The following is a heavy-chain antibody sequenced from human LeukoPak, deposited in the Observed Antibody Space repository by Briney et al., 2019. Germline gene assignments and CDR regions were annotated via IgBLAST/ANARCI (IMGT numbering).Heavy chain of an antibody. Sequence: NSGRSLTLSCAPSGFSLSDYNMSWIRNAPGKGLGWVSDISSSGRSTSSADSVKGRFPISRDTAKNALYPQMNSLRVEDTAVYYCARDRGGRLLDYWGQGTLVTVSS. J-gene: IGHJ4*02. D-gene: IGHD3-10*01. V-gene: IGHV3-11*04. CDR1: GFSLSDYN. CDR3: ARDRGGRLLDY. CDR2: ISSSGRST.